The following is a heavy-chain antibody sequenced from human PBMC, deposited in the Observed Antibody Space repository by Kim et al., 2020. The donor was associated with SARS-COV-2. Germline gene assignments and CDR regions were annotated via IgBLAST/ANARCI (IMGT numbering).Heavy chain of an antibody. V-gene: IGHV1-3*01. CDR1: GHTFTRDS. D-gene: IGHD3-16*01. CDR2: IDCGNGNR. J-gene: IGHJ4*02. Sequence: ASVKVSCKTSGHTFTRDSIHWVRQAPGQSLEWMGGIDCGNGNRIYSQKFQGRVTFTTDTSASTAYMELSSLRSEDSAVYYCLGGFYFDYWGPGTLVTVSS. CDR3: LGGFYFDY.